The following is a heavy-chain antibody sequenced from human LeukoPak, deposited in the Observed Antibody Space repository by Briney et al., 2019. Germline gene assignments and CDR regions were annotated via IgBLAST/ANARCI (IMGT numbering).Heavy chain of an antibody. V-gene: IGHV4-4*02. Sequence: SETLSLTCDVSGASISRGSWWSWVGQPPGKGLEWIGEFSHSGITNFNPSLKSRVTISVDKSRNQFSLNLISVTAADTAVYFCARNGGHNQEHWGQGTLVTVSS. J-gene: IGHJ4*02. CDR2: FSHSGIT. CDR1: GASISRGSW. D-gene: IGHD1-1*01. CDR3: ARNGGHNQEH.